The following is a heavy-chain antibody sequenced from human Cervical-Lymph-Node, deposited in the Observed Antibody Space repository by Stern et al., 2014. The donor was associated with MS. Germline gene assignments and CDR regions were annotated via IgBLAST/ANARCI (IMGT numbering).Heavy chain of an antibody. CDR2: IWYDGSEG. CDR3: ARRRSLLGPDSMDV. D-gene: IGHD3-16*01. V-gene: IGHV3-33*01. Sequence: VQLEESGGGLVKPGRSLRLPCAVSGVTFENYGMHWVRQAQAKGLGRVALIWYDGSEGYYADPVKGRFTISREKVPKTQYRRMNSLGAEVTAVDCWARRRSLLGPDSMDVWGQGATVIVSS. CDR1: GVTFENYG. J-gene: IGHJ6*02.